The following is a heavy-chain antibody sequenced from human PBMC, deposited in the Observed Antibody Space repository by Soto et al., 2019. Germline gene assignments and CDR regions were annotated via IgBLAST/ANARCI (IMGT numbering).Heavy chain of an antibody. CDR1: GFTFDDYA. CDR2: ISWNSGSI. V-gene: IGHV3-9*01. CDR3: AKGLYSSSLYWPVQH. Sequence: EVPLVESGGGLVQPGRSLRLSCAASGFTFDDYAMHWVRQAPGKGLEWVSGISWNSGSIGYGDSVKGRITISRDNAKKSWDIQLNRLRAEDRALYYCAKGLYSSSLYWPVQHWGQGTLVTVSS. D-gene: IGHD6-13*01. J-gene: IGHJ1*01.